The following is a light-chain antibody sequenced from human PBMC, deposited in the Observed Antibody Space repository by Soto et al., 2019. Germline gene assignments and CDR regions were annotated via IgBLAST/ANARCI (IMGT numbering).Light chain of an antibody. CDR1: SSDVGGFNY. V-gene: IGLV2-14*01. J-gene: IGLJ1*01. CDR2: EVA. CDR3: SSYTSSSPLYV. Sequence: QSVLTQPPSASGSPGQSVTISCSGTSSDVGGFNYVSWYQQHPGRAPKVLIYEVAKRPSGVSSRFSGSKSGNTASLTISGLQAEDEADYHCSSYTSSSPLYVFGTGTKLTVL.